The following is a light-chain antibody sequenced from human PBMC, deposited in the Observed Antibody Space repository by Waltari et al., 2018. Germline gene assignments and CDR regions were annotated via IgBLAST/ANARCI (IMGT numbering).Light chain of an antibody. CDR3: QQRSNWPWT. Sequence: EIVLTQSPATLSVSPGERATLSCSASQRVSSYLAWYQQKPGQAPRLLIYDASNRATGIPARCSGSGSGTDFTLTISSLEPEDFAVYYCQQRSNWPWTFGQGTKVEIK. CDR1: QRVSSY. J-gene: IGKJ1*01. V-gene: IGKV3-11*01. CDR2: DAS.